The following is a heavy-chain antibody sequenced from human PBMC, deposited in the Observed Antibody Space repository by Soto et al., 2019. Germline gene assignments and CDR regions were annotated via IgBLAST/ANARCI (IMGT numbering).Heavy chain of an antibody. Sequence: SETLSLTCTVSGGSISSGGYYWSWIRQHPGKGLEWIGYIYYSGSTYYNPSLKSRVTISVDTSKNQFSLKLSSVTAADTAVYYCARGRLQNRYPFDYWGQGTLVPVSS. V-gene: IGHV4-31*03. J-gene: IGHJ4*02. CDR1: GGSISSGGYY. D-gene: IGHD1-1*01. CDR3: ARGRLQNRYPFDY. CDR2: IYYSGST.